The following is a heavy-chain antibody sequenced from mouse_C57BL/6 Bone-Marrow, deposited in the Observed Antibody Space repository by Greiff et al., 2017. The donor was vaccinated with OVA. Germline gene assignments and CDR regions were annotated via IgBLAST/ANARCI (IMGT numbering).Heavy chain of an antibody. CDR3: ARYGSSGRDY. CDR1: GYAFSSSW. V-gene: IGHV1-82*01. D-gene: IGHD3-2*02. CDR2: IYPGDGDT. J-gene: IGHJ2*01. Sequence: VMLVESGPELVKPGASVKISCKASGYAFSSSWMNWVKQRPGKGLEWIGRIYPGDGDTNYNGKFKGKATLTADKSSSTAYMQLSSLTSEDSAVYFCARYGSSGRDYWGQGTTLTVSS.